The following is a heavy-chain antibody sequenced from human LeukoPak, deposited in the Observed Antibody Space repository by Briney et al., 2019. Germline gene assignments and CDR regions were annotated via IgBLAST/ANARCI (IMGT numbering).Heavy chain of an antibody. CDR1: GFTFSFYS. Sequence: GGSLRLSCAASGFTFSFYSMNWVRQAPGKGLEWVSYISSSGSTTYYADSVKGRFTISRDNAKNSLYLQMNSLRAEDMAVYYCARGHVPDYWGQGTLVIVSS. CDR3: ARGHVPDY. V-gene: IGHV3-48*04. J-gene: IGHJ4*02. CDR2: ISSSGSTT.